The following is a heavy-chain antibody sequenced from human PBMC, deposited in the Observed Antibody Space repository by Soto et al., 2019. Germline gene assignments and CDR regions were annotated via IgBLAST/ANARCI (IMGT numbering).Heavy chain of an antibody. CDR1: XXXXSSXX. CDR3: XRDXPPIDY. CDR2: ISSSSSTI. J-gene: IGHJ4*02. Sequence: EVQLVESGGGLVQPGGSLRLSXXXXXXXXSSXXMNXXXXAPGKGLEWVSYISSSSSTIYYADSVKGRFTISRDNAKNSLYLQMNSLRAEDTXVYXXXRDXPPIDYWGQGTLVTVSS. V-gene: IGHV3-48*01.